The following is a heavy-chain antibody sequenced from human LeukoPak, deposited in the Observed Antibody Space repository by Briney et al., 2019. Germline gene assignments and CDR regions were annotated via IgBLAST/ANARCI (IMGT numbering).Heavy chain of an antibody. CDR1: GYTFTSYD. J-gene: IGHJ6*02. V-gene: IGHV1-8*01. CDR3: AREDYYGSGTYVAWGGGFDV. Sequence: ASVKVSCKASGYTFTSYDINWVRQATGQGLEWMGWMNPNSGNTGYAQKFQGRVTMTRNTSISTAYMELSSLRSEDTAVYYCAREDYYGSGTYVAWGGGFDVWGQGTTVTVSS. D-gene: IGHD3-10*01. CDR2: MNPNSGNT.